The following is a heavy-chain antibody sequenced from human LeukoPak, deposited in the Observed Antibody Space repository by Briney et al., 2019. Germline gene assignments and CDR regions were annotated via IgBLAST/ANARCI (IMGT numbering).Heavy chain of an antibody. D-gene: IGHD5-18*01. CDR2: IGGSGGST. CDR1: GFTFSTYA. V-gene: IGHV3-23*01. J-gene: IGHJ3*02. Sequence: GGSLRLSCGASGFTFSTYAMSWVRQAPGKGLEWVSGIGGSGGSTYYADSVKGRFTISRDNSKNTLYLQMNSLRAEDTALYYCAKDRIHLWLYALDIWGQGTKVTVSS. CDR3: AKDRIHLWLYALDI.